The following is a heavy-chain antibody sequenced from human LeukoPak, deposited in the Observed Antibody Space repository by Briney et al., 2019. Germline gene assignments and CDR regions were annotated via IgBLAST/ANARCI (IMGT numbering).Heavy chain of an antibody. D-gene: IGHD5-18*01. V-gene: IGHV4-59*01. CDR1: GGSISSYC. J-gene: IGHJ5*02. Sequence: PSETLSLTCTVSGGSISSYCWSWIRQPPGKGLEWIGYIYYSGSTSYNPSLKSRVTISVDTSKNQFSLKLSSVTAADTAVYYCARGNDPGYSYASFDPWGQGTLVTVSS. CDR2: IYYSGST. CDR3: ARGNDPGYSYASFDP.